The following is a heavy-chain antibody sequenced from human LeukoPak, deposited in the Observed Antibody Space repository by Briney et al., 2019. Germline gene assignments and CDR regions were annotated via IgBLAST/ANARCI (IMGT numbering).Heavy chain of an antibody. V-gene: IGHV3-23*01. Sequence: GGSLRLSCAASGFAFTAYAMTWVRQAPGKGLEWVSTINVSGGRTYYADSVQGRFTISRDNSKNTLILQMNSLRAEDTAVYYCAMPIVTTDGVIYWGQGTLVTVSS. CDR1: GFAFTAYA. CDR2: INVSGGRT. D-gene: IGHD5-12*01. J-gene: IGHJ4*02. CDR3: AMPIVTTDGVIY.